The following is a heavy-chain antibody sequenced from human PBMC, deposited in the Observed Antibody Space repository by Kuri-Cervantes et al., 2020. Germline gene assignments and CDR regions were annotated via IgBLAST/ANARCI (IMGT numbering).Heavy chain of an antibody. CDR1: GGSISSSNW. V-gene: IGHV4-4*02. J-gene: IGHJ6*02. CDR2: IYHSGST. CDR3: ARSASYGSGSSPLGYYGMDV. D-gene: IGHD3-10*01. Sequence: SCAVSGGSISSSNWWSWVRQPPGKGLEWIGEIYHSGSTNYNPSLKSRVTISVDKSKNQFSLKLSSVTAADTAVYYCARSASYGSGSSPLGYYGMDVWGQGTTVTVSS.